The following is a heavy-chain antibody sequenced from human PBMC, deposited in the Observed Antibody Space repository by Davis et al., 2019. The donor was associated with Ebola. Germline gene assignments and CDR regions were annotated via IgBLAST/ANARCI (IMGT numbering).Heavy chain of an antibody. CDR3: ARPLTIFGVVIGIDP. V-gene: IGHV3-7*01. D-gene: IGHD3-3*01. CDR2: IKQDGSEK. CDR1: GFTFSSYW. Sequence: GGSLRLSCAASGFTFSSYWMSWVRQAPGKGLEWVANIKQDGSEKYYVDSVKGRSTISRDNAKNSLYLQMNSLRAEDTAVYYCARPLTIFGVVIGIDPWGQGTLVTVSS. J-gene: IGHJ5*02.